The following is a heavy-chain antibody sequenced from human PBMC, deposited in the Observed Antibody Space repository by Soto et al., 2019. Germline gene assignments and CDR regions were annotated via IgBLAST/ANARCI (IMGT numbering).Heavy chain of an antibody. V-gene: IGHV3-23*01. Sequence: GSLRLSCAASGFTFSSYAMSWVRQAPGKGLEWVSAISGSGGSTYYADSVKGRFTISRDNSKNTLYLQMNSLRAEDTAVYYCAKDLLLIAGARVARSAFDYWGQGTLVTVSS. CDR1: GFTFSSYA. D-gene: IGHD2-21*01. J-gene: IGHJ4*02. CDR3: AKDLLLIAGARVARSAFDY. CDR2: ISGSGGST.